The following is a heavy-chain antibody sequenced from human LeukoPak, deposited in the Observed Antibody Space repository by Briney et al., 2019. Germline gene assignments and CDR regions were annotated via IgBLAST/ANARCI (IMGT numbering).Heavy chain of an antibody. V-gene: IGHV3-30*03. J-gene: IGHJ6*02. CDR2: ISHDGSET. D-gene: IGHD2-2*01. Sequence: GGSLRLSCVVSGFTFSYYCMHWVRQAPGKGLECVAVISHDGSETHYGDSVKGRFTISRDNSKKTLHLQMDSLRAEDTAVYYCARDGVPGNGMDVWGQGTTVTVSS. CDR1: GFTFSYYC. CDR3: ARDGVPGNGMDV.